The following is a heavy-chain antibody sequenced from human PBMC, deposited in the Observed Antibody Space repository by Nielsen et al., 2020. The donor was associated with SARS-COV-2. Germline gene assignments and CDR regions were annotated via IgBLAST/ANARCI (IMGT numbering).Heavy chain of an antibody. D-gene: IGHD5-12*01. CDR2: ISDSSSYT. J-gene: IGHJ4*02. CDR3: ARESGPYSGYYAGGDY. CDR1: GFTFSDYY. Sequence: GGSLRLSCAASGFTFSDYYMSWIRQAPGKGLEWVSYISDSSSYTNYAESVKGRFTISRDNAKNSLYLQMNSLRAEDTALYHCARESGPYSGYYAGGDYWGQGTLVTVSS. V-gene: IGHV3-11*05.